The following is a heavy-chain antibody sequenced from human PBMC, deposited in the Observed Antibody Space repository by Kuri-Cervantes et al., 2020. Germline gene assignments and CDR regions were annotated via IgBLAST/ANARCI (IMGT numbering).Heavy chain of an antibody. CDR3: ARALDDLYYYYGMDV. Sequence: ASVKVSCKASGYTFTSYGISWVRQAPGQGLEWMGWISAYNGNTNYAQKLQGRVTMTTDTSTSTAYMELRSLRSDDTAVYYCARALDDLYYYYGMDVWGQGTTVTVSS. CDR2: ISAYNGNT. D-gene: IGHD3-3*01. J-gene: IGHJ6*02. CDR1: GYTFTSYG. V-gene: IGHV1-18*01.